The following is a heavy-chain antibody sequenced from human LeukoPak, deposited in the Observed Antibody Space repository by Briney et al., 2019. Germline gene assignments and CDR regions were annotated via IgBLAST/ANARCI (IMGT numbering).Heavy chain of an antibody. CDR2: INPNSGGT. CDR3: ARDPNLRYDWFDP. Sequence: ASVKVSCKASGYTFTAYYMHWVRQAPGQGLEGRGWINPNSGGTNYAQKFQGRVTMTRDTSISTAYMELSRLRSDDTAVYYCARDPNLRYDWFDPWGQGTLVTVSS. J-gene: IGHJ5*02. V-gene: IGHV1-2*02. CDR1: GYTFTAYY. D-gene: IGHD4-17*01.